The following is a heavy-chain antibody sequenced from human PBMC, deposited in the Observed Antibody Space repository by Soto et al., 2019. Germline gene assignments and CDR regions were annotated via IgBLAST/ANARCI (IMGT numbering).Heavy chain of an antibody. CDR2: IYYSGST. D-gene: IGHD3-3*01. V-gene: IGHV4-59*01. CDR1: GGSISSYY. CDR3: ARATYDFWSGYWSPLYGMDV. Sequence: SETLSLTCTVSGGSISSYYWSWIRQPPGKGLEWIGYIYYSGSTNYNPSLKSRVTISVDTSKNQFSLKLSSVTAADTAVYYCARATYDFWSGYWSPLYGMDVWGQGTTVTVSS. J-gene: IGHJ6*02.